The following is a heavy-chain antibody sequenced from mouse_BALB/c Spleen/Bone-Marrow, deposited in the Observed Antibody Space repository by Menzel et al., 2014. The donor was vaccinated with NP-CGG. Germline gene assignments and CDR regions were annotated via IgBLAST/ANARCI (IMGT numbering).Heavy chain of an antibody. CDR1: GYTFTDYV. CDR2: IYPGSGST. Sequence: QVQLQQSGPELVKPGASVKMSCKASGYTFTDYVRSWVKQRTGQGLEWIGEIYPGSGSTYYNEKFKGKATLTADKSSNTVYMQLISLTSEDSAVFFCVTDPYYGRQYYFDYWGQGTTLTVSS. D-gene: IGHD1-1*02. CDR3: VTDPYYGRQYYFDY. V-gene: IGHV1-81*01. J-gene: IGHJ2*01.